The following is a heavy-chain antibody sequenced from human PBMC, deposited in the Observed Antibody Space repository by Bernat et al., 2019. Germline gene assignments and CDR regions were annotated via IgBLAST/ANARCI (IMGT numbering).Heavy chain of an antibody. Sequence: QVQLVESGGGVVQPGRSLRLSCAASGFTFSSYGMHWVRQAPGKGLEWVAVIWYDGSNKYYADSVKGRFTISRDNSKNTLYLQMNSLRAEDTAVYYCERGVRVGATLAPPFDYWGQGTLVTVSS. CDR2: IWYDGSNK. J-gene: IGHJ4*02. V-gene: IGHV3-33*01. CDR1: GFTFSSYG. D-gene: IGHD1-26*01. CDR3: ERGVRVGATLAPPFDY.